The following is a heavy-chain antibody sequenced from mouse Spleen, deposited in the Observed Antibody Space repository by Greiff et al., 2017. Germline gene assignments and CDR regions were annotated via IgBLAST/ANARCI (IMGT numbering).Heavy chain of an antibody. CDR3: ASGQGYGNFAY. CDR1: GFSLTSYG. V-gene: IGHV2-6*01. CDR2: IWGGGST. D-gene: IGHD2-10*02. J-gene: IGHJ3*01. Sequence: QVQLQQSGPGLVAPSQSLSITCTVSGFSLTSYGVDWVRQSPGKGLEWPGVIWGGGSTNYNSALKSRLSISKDNSKSQVFLKMNSLQTDDTAMYYCASGQGYGNFAYWGQGTLVTVSA.